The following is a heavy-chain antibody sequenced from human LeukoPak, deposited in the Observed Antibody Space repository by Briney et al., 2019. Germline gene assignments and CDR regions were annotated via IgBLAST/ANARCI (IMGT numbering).Heavy chain of an antibody. V-gene: IGHV3-9*01. CDR3: ARVEELYYFDY. CDR1: GFIFNNYA. D-gene: IGHD1-7*01. J-gene: IGHJ4*02. CDR2: ISWNSGSI. Sequence: GGSLRLSCAGSGFIFNNYAMHWVRQPPGKGQEWVSGISWNSGSIDYADSVKGRFTISRDNSKNTLYLQMNSLRAEDTAVYYCARVEELYYFDYWGQGTLVTVSS.